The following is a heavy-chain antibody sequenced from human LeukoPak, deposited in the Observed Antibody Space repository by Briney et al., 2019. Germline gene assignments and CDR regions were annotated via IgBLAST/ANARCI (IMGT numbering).Heavy chain of an antibody. CDR3: ARDEYGDLLFDY. V-gene: IGHV3-11*04. CDR2: ISGNGGVI. D-gene: IGHD4-17*01. CDR1: GFTFSDNY. J-gene: IGHJ4*02. Sequence: GGSLRLSCAASGFTFSDNYMTWVRQAPGKGLEWLSYISGNGGVIQYADSVKGRFAISRDNAKNSLYLQMNSLRAEDTAVYYCARDEYGDLLFDYWGQGTLVTVSS.